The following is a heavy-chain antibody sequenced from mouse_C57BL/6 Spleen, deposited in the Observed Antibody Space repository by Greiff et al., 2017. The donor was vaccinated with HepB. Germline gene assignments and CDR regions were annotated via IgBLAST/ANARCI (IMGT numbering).Heavy chain of an antibody. CDR1: GYTFTSYG. D-gene: IGHD2-4*01. CDR2: IYPRSGNN. V-gene: IGHV1-81*01. CDR3: ARSDDYDQAWFAY. J-gene: IGHJ3*01. Sequence: QVQLQQSGAELARPGASVKLSCKASGYTFTSYGISWVKQRTGQGLEWIGEIYPRSGNNYYNEKFKGKATLTADKSSSTAYMELRSLTSEDSAVYFCARSDDYDQAWFAYWGQGTLVTVSA.